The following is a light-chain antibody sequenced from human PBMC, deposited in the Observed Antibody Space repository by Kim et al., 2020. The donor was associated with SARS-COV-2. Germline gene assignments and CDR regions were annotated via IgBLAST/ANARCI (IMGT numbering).Light chain of an antibody. CDR1: QSVLYSPNNKNY. J-gene: IGKJ1*01. Sequence: DIVMTQSPDSLAVSLGERATINCKSSQSVLYSPNNKNYLAWYKQKPGQPPKLLIYWASIREFGVPDRFSGSGSGTEFTLTISSLQAEDVAVYYCQHWWAFGQGTKVDIK. CDR2: WAS. V-gene: IGKV4-1*01. CDR3: QHWWA.